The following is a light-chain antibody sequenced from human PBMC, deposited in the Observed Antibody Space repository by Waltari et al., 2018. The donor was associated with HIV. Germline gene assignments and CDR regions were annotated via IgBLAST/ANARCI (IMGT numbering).Light chain of an antibody. J-gene: IGLJ3*02. CDR1: TVGSKR. Sequence: SYILTQSPSVSVAPGKTAKISCGGATVGSKRVHWYQQKPGQAPLLVIYADAARPSGIPARFSGSNSGNTATLTITRVEVGDEADYYCQVWDFTSDHVVFGGGTKLTVL. CDR2: ADA. CDR3: QVWDFTSDHVV. V-gene: IGLV3-21*03.